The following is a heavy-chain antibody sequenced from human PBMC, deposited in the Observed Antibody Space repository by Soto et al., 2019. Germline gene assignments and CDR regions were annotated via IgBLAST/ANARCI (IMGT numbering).Heavy chain of an antibody. Sequence: EVQLVESGGGLVKPGGSLRLSCVASGFTFSSVWMNWVRQAPGKGLEWVGRIKTKSDGGPTDYAAPVKGRFTISRDDSNNTVYLQMNSLKTEDTALYYCTTNDAFDIWGQGTTVTVSS. CDR2: IKTKSDGGPT. V-gene: IGHV3-15*07. CDR1: GFTFSSVW. CDR3: TTNDAFDI. J-gene: IGHJ3*02.